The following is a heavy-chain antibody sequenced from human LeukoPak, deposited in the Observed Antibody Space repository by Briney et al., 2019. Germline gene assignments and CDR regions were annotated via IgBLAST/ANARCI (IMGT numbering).Heavy chain of an antibody. J-gene: IGHJ5*02. CDR1: GGSFSGYY. D-gene: IGHD2-8*01. CDR2: INHSGST. Sequence: SETLSLTCAVYGGSFSGYYWSWIRQPPGKGLEWIGEINHSGSTNYNPSLKSRVTISVDTSKNQFFLKLSSVTAADTAVYYCATLNGVSTYNWFDPWGQGTLVTVSS. V-gene: IGHV4-34*01. CDR3: ATLNGVSTYNWFDP.